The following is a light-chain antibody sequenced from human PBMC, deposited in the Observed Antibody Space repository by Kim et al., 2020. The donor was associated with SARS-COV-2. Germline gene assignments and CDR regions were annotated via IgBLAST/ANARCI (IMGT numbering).Light chain of an antibody. CDR2: DVT. V-gene: IGLV2-14*03. CDR3: SSYRSSGYV. J-gene: IGLJ1*01. CDR1: SSDVGGYNY. Sequence: PGQSITISCTGTSSDVGGYNYVSWYQPYPGKAPKLMLYDVTKRPSGVSNRFSGSKSGNTASLTISGLQAEDEADYYCSSYRSSGYVFGTGTKVTVL.